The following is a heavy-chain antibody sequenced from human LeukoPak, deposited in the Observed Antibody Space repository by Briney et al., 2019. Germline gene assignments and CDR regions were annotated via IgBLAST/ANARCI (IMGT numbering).Heavy chain of an antibody. CDR3: ARAQRKSAFDI. CDR2: INHSGST. CDR1: GGSISSSSYY. Sequence: SETLSLTCTVSGGSISSSSYYWGWIRQPPGKGLEWIGEINHSGSTNYNPSLKSRVTISVDTSKNQFSLKLSSVTAADTAVYYCARAQRKSAFDIWGQGTMVTVSS. V-gene: IGHV4-39*07. J-gene: IGHJ3*02.